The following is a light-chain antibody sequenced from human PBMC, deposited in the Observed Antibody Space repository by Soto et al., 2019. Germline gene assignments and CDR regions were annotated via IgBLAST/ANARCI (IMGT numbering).Light chain of an antibody. CDR2: DAY. CDR1: QGIKDY. J-gene: IGKJ4*01. CDR3: QQFSSYPLT. Sequence: EVVMTQSPATLSVSPGERATLSCRASQGIKDYVAWFQQKPGQAHRLLIYDAYSRATGIQDRFSGGGSGTDFTLTIRRLEPEDFAVYYCQQFSSYPLTFGGGTKVDI. V-gene: IGKV3-20*01.